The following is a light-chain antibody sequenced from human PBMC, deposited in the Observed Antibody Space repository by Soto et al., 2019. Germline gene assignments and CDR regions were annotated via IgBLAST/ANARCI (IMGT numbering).Light chain of an antibody. Sequence: DMQMTQSPSTLSASVGDRVTITCRASQSISSWLAWYQQKPGKAPKLLIYDASSLESGVPSRFSGSGSGTDFTLTISSLQPEDFATYYCQQSYSTPGLTFGGGTKVDIK. CDR2: DAS. V-gene: IGKV1-5*01. CDR3: QQSYSTPGLT. J-gene: IGKJ4*01. CDR1: QSISSW.